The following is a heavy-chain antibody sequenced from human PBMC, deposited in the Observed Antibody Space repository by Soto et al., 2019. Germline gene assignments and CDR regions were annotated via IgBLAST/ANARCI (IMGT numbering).Heavy chain of an antibody. CDR1: GDSISNSRW. CDR2: IFHSGDT. D-gene: IGHD6-19*01. CDR3: AYSTGWYRHDV. Sequence: QVQLQESGPGLVKPSGTLSLTCAVSGDSISNSRWWTWVRQPPGKGLEWIGDIFHSGDTNYNPSLKSQVFISVDKSQNQFSLKVSSVTDADTAVYYCAYSTGWYRHDVWGQGTLVTVSS. V-gene: IGHV4-4*02. J-gene: IGHJ3*01.